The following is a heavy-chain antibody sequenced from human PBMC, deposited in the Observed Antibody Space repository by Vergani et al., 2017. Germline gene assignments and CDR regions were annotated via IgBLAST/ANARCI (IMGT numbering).Heavy chain of an antibody. D-gene: IGHD3-3*01. Sequence: EVQLVESGGGLVQPGGSLRLSCAASGFTFSSYSMNWVRQAPGKGLEWVSYISSSSSTIYYADSVKGRFTISRDNAKNSLYLQMTSLRAEDTAVYYCARDLLGVAWDHWGQGTLVTVSS. CDR2: ISSSSSTI. CDR1: GFTFSSYS. V-gene: IGHV3-48*01. CDR3: ARDLLGVAWDH. J-gene: IGHJ4*02.